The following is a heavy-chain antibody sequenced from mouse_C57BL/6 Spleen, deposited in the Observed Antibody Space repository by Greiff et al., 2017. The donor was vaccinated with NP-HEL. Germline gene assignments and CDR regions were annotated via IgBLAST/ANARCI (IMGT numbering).Heavy chain of an antibody. CDR2: INPNNGGT. V-gene: IGHV1-18*01. Sequence: VQLQQSGPELVKPGASVKIPCKASGYTFTDYNMDWVKQSHGKSLEWIGDINPNNGGTIYNQKFKGKATLTVDKSSSTAYMELRSLTSEDTAVYYCARWYGSSSYWYFDVWGTGTTVTVSS. CDR1: GYTFTDYN. D-gene: IGHD1-1*01. J-gene: IGHJ1*03. CDR3: ARWYGSSSYWYFDV.